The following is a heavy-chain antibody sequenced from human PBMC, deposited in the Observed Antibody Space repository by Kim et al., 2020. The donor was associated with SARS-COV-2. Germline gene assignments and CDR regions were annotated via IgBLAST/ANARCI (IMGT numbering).Heavy chain of an antibody. V-gene: IGHV1-18*01. D-gene: IGHD6-19*01. CDR3: ARDRQCGY. J-gene: IGHJ4*02. Sequence: NGNTNYAQSLQDKVTMTTETSTNAGYMELGSLRSDDTAVYYCARDRQCGYWGQGTLVTVSS. CDR2: NGNT.